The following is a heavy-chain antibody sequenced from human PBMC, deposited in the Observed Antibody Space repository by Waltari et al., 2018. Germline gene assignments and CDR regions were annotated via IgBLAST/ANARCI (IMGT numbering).Heavy chain of an antibody. CDR2: IYSGGST. CDR3: AREFFPILGSNEYYFDY. D-gene: IGHD1-1*01. J-gene: IGHJ4*02. V-gene: IGHV3-53*01. Sequence: EVQLVESGGGLIQPGGSLRLSCAASGFTVSSNYMSWVRQAPGKGLEWVSVIYSGGSTYYAESVKGRFTISRDNSKNTLYLQMNSLRAEDTAVYYCAREFFPILGSNEYYFDYWGQGTLVTVSS. CDR1: GFTVSSNY.